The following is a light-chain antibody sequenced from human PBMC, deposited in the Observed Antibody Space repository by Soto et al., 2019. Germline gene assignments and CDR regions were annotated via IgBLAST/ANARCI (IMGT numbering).Light chain of an antibody. CDR1: QRLSMW. CDR2: NTS. V-gene: IGKV1-5*03. CDR3: KHSSSYSWT. Sequence: DIHMTQSPSTLSASVGDRVTITCRASQRLSMWLAWYQQKPGKAPNHLIYNTSSLESGDPSRFSGSGHGTDFTLHISTVHTDDFDTSYCKHSSSYSWTCGQGPKVEVK. J-gene: IGKJ1*01.